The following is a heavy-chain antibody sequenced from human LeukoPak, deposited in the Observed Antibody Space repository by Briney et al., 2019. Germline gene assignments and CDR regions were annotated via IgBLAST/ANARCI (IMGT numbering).Heavy chain of an antibody. CDR3: ARGGAATGRFEY. CDR1: GFTFSSYG. Sequence: GGSLRLSCAASGFTFSSYGMSWVRQAPGKGLEWVSAISGNGGDTFYADSVKGRFTNSRDNSKNTLYLQMNSLRAEDTAVYYCARGGAATGRFEYWGQGTLVTVSS. J-gene: IGHJ4*02. V-gene: IGHV3-23*01. D-gene: IGHD1-26*01. CDR2: ISGNGGDT.